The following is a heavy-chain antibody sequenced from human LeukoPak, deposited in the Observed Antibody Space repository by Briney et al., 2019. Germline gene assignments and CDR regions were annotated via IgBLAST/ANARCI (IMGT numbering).Heavy chain of an antibody. CDR3: ASGAVVAVGDAFDI. Sequence: GGSLRLSCATSGFTFSDYAMSWVRQAPGKGLEWVSTISNSGGNTHYADSVMGRFTISRDNSKSTLYLQMNSLRAEDTAVYYCASGAVVAVGDAFDIWGQGTMVTVSS. V-gene: IGHV3-23*01. D-gene: IGHD2-15*01. CDR1: GFTFSDYA. J-gene: IGHJ3*02. CDR2: ISNSGGNT.